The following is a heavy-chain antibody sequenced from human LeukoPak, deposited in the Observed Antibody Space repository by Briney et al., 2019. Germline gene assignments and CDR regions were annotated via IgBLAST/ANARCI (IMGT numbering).Heavy chain of an antibody. Sequence: GASVKVSCKASGYTFTSYGISWVRQAPGQGLEWMGGIIPIFGTANYAQKFQGRVTITADESTSTAYMELSSLRSEDTAVYYCARGVRIVVPPSPYYYYYMDVWGKGTTVTVSS. CDR3: ARGVRIVVPPSPYYYYYMDV. CDR2: IIPIFGTA. V-gene: IGHV1-69*13. J-gene: IGHJ6*03. CDR1: GYTFTSYG. D-gene: IGHD2-2*01.